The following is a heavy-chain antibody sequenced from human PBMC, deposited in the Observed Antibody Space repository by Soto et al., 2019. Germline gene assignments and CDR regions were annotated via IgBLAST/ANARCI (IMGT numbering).Heavy chain of an antibody. Sequence: PGGSLRLSCTASGFTFSSYAMHWVRQAPGKGLEWVAVISYDGSNKYYADSVKGRFTISRDNSKNTMYLQMNSLRVEDTAVYYCARPYSSGWYGDLDYWGQGTLVIVS. V-gene: IGHV3-30-3*01. CDR3: ARPYSSGWYGDLDY. CDR2: ISYDGSNK. D-gene: IGHD6-19*01. J-gene: IGHJ4*02. CDR1: GFTFSSYA.